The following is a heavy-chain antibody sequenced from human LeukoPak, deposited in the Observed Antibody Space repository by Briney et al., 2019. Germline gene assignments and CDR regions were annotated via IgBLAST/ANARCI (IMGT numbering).Heavy chain of an antibody. D-gene: IGHD3-22*01. Sequence: HPGGSLRLSCAASGFTFSSYAMHWVRQAPGKGLEWVAVISYDGSNKYYADSVKGRFTISRDNSRNTLYLQMNSLRAEDTAVYYCAKERESVVTYYGMDVWGQGTTVTVSS. CDR1: GFTFSSYA. CDR3: AKERESVVTYYGMDV. CDR2: ISYDGSNK. J-gene: IGHJ6*02. V-gene: IGHV3-30-3*01.